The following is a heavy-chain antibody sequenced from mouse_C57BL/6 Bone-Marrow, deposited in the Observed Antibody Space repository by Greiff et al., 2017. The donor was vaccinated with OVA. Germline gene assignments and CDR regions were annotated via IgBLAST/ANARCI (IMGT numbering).Heavy chain of an antibody. D-gene: IGHD1-1*02. Sequence: VQLQQSGAELVKPGASVKLSCKASGYTFTSYWMQWVKQRPGQGLEWIGEIDPSDSYTNYNQKFKGKATLTVDTSSSTAYMQLSSLTSEDSAVYYCARHYRTWFAYWGQGTLVTVSA. J-gene: IGHJ3*01. CDR2: IDPSDSYT. CDR3: ARHYRTWFAY. CDR1: GYTFTSYW. V-gene: IGHV1-50*01.